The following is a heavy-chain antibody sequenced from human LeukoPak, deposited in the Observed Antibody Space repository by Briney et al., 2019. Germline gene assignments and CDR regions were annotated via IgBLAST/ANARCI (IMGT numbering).Heavy chain of an antibody. CDR3: ARVSGDVY. J-gene: IGHJ4*02. Sequence: PSETLSLTCTVSGYSISSGYYWGWNRQPPGKGLEWIGSIYHSGSTYYNPSLKSRVTISVDTSKNQFSLKLSSVTAAGTAVYYCARVSGDVYWGQGTLVTVSS. CDR1: GYSISSGYY. V-gene: IGHV4-38-2*02. CDR2: IYHSGST. D-gene: IGHD3-10*01.